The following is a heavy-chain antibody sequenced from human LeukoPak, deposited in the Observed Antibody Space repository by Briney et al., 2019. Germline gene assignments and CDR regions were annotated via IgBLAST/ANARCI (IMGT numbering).Heavy chain of an antibody. Sequence: PGGSLRLSCAASGFTFSTYAMSWVRQAPGKGLEWVSAIGGSVGGAYYADSVKGRFTISKDNSKKTLYLQMNSLRAEDTAIYYCAKKGCTSISCYNNFWGQGTLVTVSS. J-gene: IGHJ4*02. CDR2: IGGSVGGA. V-gene: IGHV3-23*01. CDR1: GFTFSTYA. CDR3: AKKGCTSISCYNNF. D-gene: IGHD2-2*02.